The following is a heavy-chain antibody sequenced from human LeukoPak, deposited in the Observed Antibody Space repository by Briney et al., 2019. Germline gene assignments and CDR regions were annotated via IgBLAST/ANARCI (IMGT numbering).Heavy chain of an antibody. J-gene: IGHJ4*02. D-gene: IGHD4-17*01. CDR1: GGSISSNGYY. V-gene: IGHV4-39*01. CDR3: ARAYGARPYYYFDY. Sequence: SETLSLTCSVSGGSISSNGYYWGWIRQPPGKGLEWIGAIYYSGSAYYNPPLKSRVTISVDTSKNQFSLKVTSVTAADTAVYYCARAYGARPYYYFDYWGQGTLVTVSS. CDR2: IYYSGSA.